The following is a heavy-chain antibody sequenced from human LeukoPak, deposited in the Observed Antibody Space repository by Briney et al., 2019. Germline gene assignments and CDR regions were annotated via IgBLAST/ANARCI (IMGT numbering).Heavy chain of an antibody. CDR1: GFSFNTYW. Sequence: TGGSLRLSCAASGFSFNTYWMYWVRHVPEKGLVWVSRIKTDGSSTSYADSVKGRFTISRDNAKNTLYLQMNSLRAEDTAVYYCTTLYSGAMDYWGQGTLVTVSS. CDR3: TTLYSGAMDY. J-gene: IGHJ4*02. CDR2: IKTDGSST. D-gene: IGHD1-26*01. V-gene: IGHV3-74*01.